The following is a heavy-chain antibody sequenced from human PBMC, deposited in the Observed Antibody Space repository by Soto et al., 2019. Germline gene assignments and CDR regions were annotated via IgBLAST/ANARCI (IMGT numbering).Heavy chain of an antibody. CDR2: IYYSGST. J-gene: IGHJ4*02. D-gene: IGHD3-22*01. V-gene: IGHV4-31*03. CDR3: ARGTHDYYDSSGYYHTSGLYFDY. Sequence: QVQLQESGPGLVKPSQTLSLTCTVSGGSISSGGYYWSWIRQHPGKGLEWIGYIYYSGSTYYNPSLKSRVTISVDTSKNQFSLKLSSVTAADTAVYYCARGTHDYYDSSGYYHTSGLYFDYWGQGTLVTVSS. CDR1: GGSISSGGYY.